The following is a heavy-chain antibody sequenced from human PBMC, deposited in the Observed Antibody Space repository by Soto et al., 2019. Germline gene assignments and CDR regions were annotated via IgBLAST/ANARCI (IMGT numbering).Heavy chain of an antibody. J-gene: IGHJ4*02. CDR1: GGSFSGYY. Sequence: SETLSLTCAVYGGSFSGYYWTWIRQPPGKGLEWIGYIYYSGSTYYNPFLKSRVTTSVDTSKNSLFLQMNSLRAEDTAVYYCARGRGAAADYFDFWGQGTLVTVSS. V-gene: IGHV4-34*01. CDR2: IYYSGST. D-gene: IGHD6-13*01. CDR3: ARGRGAAADYFDF.